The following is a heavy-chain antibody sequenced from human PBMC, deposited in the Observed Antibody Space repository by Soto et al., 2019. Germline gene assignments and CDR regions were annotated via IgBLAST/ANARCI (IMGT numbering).Heavy chain of an antibody. CDR1: GASIRSYY. J-gene: IGHJ4*02. D-gene: IGHD4-17*01. Sequence: PSETLSLTCTVSGASIRSYYWSWIRQPPGKGLEWIGFSYYSGSTNYNPSLKSRVTISVDTSKNQFSLKLTSVTAADTAVYYCARYVWAGDYAADSGQGTLVTVSS. CDR3: ARYVWAGDYAAD. CDR2: SYYSGST. V-gene: IGHV4-59*01.